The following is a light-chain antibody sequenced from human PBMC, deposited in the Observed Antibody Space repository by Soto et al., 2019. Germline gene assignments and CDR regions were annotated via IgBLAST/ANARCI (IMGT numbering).Light chain of an antibody. CDR3: QQYNNWPRAT. V-gene: IGKV3-15*01. Sequence: IVITQSPATLSVSPGKRATLSCRASQSINSNLAWYQQKPGQAPRLLMFRASIRATGFPARFSGSGSGTEFNITISSLQSEDSAIYYCQQYNNWPRATFGGGTKVDIK. CDR2: RAS. CDR1: QSINSN. J-gene: IGKJ4*01.